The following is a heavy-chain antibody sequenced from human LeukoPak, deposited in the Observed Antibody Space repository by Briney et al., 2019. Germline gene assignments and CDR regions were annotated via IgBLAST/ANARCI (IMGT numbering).Heavy chain of an antibody. CDR1: GYSFTSYW. Sequence: GESLKISCKGSGYSFTSYWIGWVRQMPGKGLEWVGIIYPGDSDTRYSPSIQGQVTLSADKSISTAYLQWSSLKASDTAMYYCARLSSGSYLPFDIWGQGTMVTVSS. CDR2: IYPGDSDT. V-gene: IGHV5-51*01. J-gene: IGHJ3*02. D-gene: IGHD1-26*01. CDR3: ARLSSGSYLPFDI.